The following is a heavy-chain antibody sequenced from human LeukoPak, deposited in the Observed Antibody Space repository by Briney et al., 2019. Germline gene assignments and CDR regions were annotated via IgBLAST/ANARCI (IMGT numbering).Heavy chain of an antibody. CDR3: AKSVWWCGELSGGFDI. V-gene: IGHV3-21*04. Sequence: GGSLRLSCAASGFTFSSYSMNWVRQAPGKGLEWVSSISSSSSYIYYADSVKGRFTISRDNAKNTLYLQMNSLRSEDTAVYYCAKSVWWCGELSGGFDIWGQGTMVTVSS. J-gene: IGHJ3*02. CDR1: GFTFSSYS. D-gene: IGHD3-10*01. CDR2: ISSSSSYI.